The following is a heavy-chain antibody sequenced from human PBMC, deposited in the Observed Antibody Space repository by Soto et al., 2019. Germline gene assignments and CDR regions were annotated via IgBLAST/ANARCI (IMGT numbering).Heavy chain of an antibody. J-gene: IGHJ5*01. CDR3: AKTSFVVFRIWFDP. V-gene: IGHV3-23*01. CDR2: ISGSGGST. CDR1: GFTCSSYA. D-gene: IGHD3-10*02. Sequence: EVQLLESGGGLVQPGGSLRLSCAASGFTCSSYAMSWVRQAPGKGLEWVSAISGSGGSTYYADAVKGRFTISRDNSKNTLYLQMNSLTAEDTAVYYCAKTSFVVFRIWFDPWGQGTLVTVSS.